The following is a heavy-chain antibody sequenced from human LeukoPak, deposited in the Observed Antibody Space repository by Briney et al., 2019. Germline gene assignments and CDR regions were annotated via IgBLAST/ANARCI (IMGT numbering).Heavy chain of an antibody. D-gene: IGHD3-16*01. CDR3: DRGEIQGLTPITDAFDI. Sequence: SESLSLTCGVSGGSINTNTFFWGWIRQPPGKGLEWIGTVFYSGSTMYNPSLKSRVTMSIDTSKSQFSLSLSSVTAADTAVYYCDRGEIQGLTPITDAFDIWGQGTMVTVSS. CDR1: GGSINTNTFF. V-gene: IGHV4-39*07. J-gene: IGHJ3*02. CDR2: VFYSGST.